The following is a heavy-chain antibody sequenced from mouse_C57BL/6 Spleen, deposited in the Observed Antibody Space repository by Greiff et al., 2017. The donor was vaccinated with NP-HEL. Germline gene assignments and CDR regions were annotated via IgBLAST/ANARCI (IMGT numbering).Heavy chain of an antibody. Sequence: VQLVESGAELVKPGASVKISCKASGYAFSSYWMNWVKQRPGKGLEWIGQIYPGDGDTNYNGKFKGKATLTADKSSSTAYMQLSSLTSEDSAVYFCARHGSSPHFDYWGQGTTRTVSS. CDR1: GYAFSSYW. D-gene: IGHD1-1*01. V-gene: IGHV1-80*01. CDR3: ARHGSSPHFDY. CDR2: IYPGDGDT. J-gene: IGHJ2*01.